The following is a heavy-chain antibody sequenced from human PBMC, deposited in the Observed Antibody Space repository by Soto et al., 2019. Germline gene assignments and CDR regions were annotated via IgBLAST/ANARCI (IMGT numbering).Heavy chain of an antibody. CDR3: ARLGCSGGSCYAGFWFDP. Sequence: GESLKISCKGSGYSFAGYWITWVRQKPGKGLEWMGRIDPSDSQTYYSPSFRGHVTISVTKSITTVFLQWSSLRASDTAMYYWARLGCSGGSCYAGFWFDPWGQGTLVTVSS. CDR1: GYSFAGYW. J-gene: IGHJ5*02. D-gene: IGHD2-15*01. CDR2: IDPSDSQT. V-gene: IGHV5-10-1*01.